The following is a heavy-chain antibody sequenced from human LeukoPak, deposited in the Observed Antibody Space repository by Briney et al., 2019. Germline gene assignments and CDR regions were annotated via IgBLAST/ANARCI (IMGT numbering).Heavy chain of an antibody. D-gene: IGHD1-20*01. Sequence: GWSLRLSCAASGFTFSSYWMHWVRQAPGKGLVWVSLINSDGSSTIYADSVKGRFTISRDNAKNTLYLQMNSLRAEDTAVYYCLRDLNWSLDQWGQGTLVTVSS. CDR3: LRDLNWSLDQ. CDR1: GFTFSSYW. CDR2: INSDGSST. V-gene: IGHV3-74*01. J-gene: IGHJ4*02.